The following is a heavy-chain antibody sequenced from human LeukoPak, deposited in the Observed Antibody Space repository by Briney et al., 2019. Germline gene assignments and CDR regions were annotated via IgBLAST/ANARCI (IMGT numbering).Heavy chain of an antibody. J-gene: IGHJ3*02. CDR2: MNPNSGNT. V-gene: IGHV1-8*01. Sequence: ASVKVSCKASGYTFTSYDINWVRQATGQGLEWMGWMNPNSGNTGYAQKFQGRVTMTRNTPISTAYMELSSLRSEDTAVYYCARASIAVEHDAFDIWGQGTMVTVSS. CDR1: GYTFTSYD. D-gene: IGHD6-19*01. CDR3: ARASIAVEHDAFDI.